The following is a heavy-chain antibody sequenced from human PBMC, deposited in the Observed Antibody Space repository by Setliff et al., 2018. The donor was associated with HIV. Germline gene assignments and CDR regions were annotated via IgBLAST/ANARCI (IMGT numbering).Heavy chain of an antibody. D-gene: IGHD6-19*01. V-gene: IGHV3-74*03. Sequence: GSLRLSCAASGFTFSSYWMHWVRQAPGKGLVWVSRLNTDGSSTKYADSVKGRFTISRDNSKNTLYLQMNSLRAEDTAVYYCARRQYHSGWGFQYWGQGTLVTVSS. CDR2: LNTDGSST. J-gene: IGHJ1*01. CDR3: ARRQYHSGWGFQY. CDR1: GFTFSSYW.